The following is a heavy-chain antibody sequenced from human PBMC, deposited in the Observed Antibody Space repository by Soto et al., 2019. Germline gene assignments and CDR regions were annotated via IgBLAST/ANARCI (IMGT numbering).Heavy chain of an antibody. CDR2: INAGNGNT. D-gene: IGHD3-3*01. CDR1: GYTFTSYA. CDR3: ARTYYDFWSGYSFFDY. Sequence: VASVKVSCKASGYTFTSYAMHWVRQAPGQRLEWMGWINAGNGNTKYSQKFQGRVTITRDTSASTAYVELSSLRSEDTAVYYCARTYYDFWSGYSFFDYWGQGTLVTVSS. J-gene: IGHJ4*02. V-gene: IGHV1-3*01.